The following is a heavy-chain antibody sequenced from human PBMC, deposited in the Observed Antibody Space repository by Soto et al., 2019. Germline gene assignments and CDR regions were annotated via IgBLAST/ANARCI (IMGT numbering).Heavy chain of an antibody. CDR1: GGSFSGYY. J-gene: IGHJ5*02. Sequence: KTSETLSLTCAVYGGSFSGYYWSWIRQPPGKGLEWIGEINHSGSTNHNPSLKSRVTISVDTSKNQFSLKLSSVTAADTAVYYCARLMITFGGVPGDWFDPWGQGTPVTVSS. D-gene: IGHD3-16*01. V-gene: IGHV4-34*01. CDR2: INHSGST. CDR3: ARLMITFGGVPGDWFDP.